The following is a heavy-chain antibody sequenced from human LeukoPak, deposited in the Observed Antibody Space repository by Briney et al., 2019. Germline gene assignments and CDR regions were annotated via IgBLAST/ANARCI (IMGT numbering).Heavy chain of an antibody. V-gene: IGHV1-8*01. D-gene: IGHD3-10*01. CDR2: MNPNSGNT. J-gene: IGHJ4*02. CDR1: GYTFTSYD. CDR3: ARGQRGGFGELIPFEP. Sequence: GASVKVSCKASGYTFTSYDINWVRQATGQGLEWMGWMNPNSGNTGYAQKFQGRVTMTRNTSISTAYMELSSLRSEDTAVYYCARGQRGGFGELIPFEPWGQGTLVTVSS.